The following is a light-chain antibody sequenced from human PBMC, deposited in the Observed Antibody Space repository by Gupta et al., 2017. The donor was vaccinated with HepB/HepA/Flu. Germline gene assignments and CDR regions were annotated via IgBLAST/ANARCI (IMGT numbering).Light chain of an antibody. Sequence: QSALTQPPSASGSPAQSVTISCTGTSRDVGSYNFVSWYQQHPHKAPKLILYDVNKRPSGVPDRFSGSKSGNTASLTVSGLQAEDEADYYCSSYADSNNYVFGTGTWVNVL. J-gene: IGLJ1*01. CDR2: DVN. V-gene: IGLV2-8*01. CDR3: SSYADSNNYV. CDR1: SRDVGSYNF.